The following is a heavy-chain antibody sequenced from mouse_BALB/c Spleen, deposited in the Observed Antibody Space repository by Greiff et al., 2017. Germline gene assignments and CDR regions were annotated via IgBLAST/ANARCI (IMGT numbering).Heavy chain of an antibody. V-gene: IGHV1S45*01. CDR2: INPYNDYT. Sequence: VQLQQSGPELVKPGASVKMSCKASGYTFTSYVMHWVKQKPGQGLEWIGYINPYNDYTSYNQKFKGKATLTVDKSSSTAYMELSSLTSEDSAVYYCARTLLDYWGQGTTLTVSS. CDR1: GYTFTSYV. CDR3: ARTLLDY. J-gene: IGHJ2*01.